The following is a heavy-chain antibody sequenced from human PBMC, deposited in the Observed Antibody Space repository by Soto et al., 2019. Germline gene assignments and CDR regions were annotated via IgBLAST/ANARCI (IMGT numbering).Heavy chain of an antibody. V-gene: IGHV1-18*01. CDR1: GYTFTSYG. D-gene: IGHD3-3*01. J-gene: IGHJ3*02. CDR2: ISAYNGNT. Sequence: ASVKVSCKASGYTFTSYGISWVRQAPGQGLEWMGWISAYNGNTNYAQKPQGRVTMTTDTSTSTAYMELRSLRSDDTAVYYCARDFPVLRFLEWLSRDPDASDIWGQGTMVTVSS. CDR3: ARDFPVLRFLEWLSRDPDASDI.